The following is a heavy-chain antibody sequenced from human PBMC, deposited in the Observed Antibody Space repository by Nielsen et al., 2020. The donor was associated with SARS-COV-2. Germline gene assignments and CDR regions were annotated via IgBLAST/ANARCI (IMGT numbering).Heavy chain of an antibody. V-gene: IGHV4-4*02. Sequence: WIRQPPGKGLEWIGEIYHSGSTNYNPSLRSRVTISVDKSKNQFSLRLSSVTAADTAVYYCATQGSPPESVVVIRAYAFDIWGQGTLVTVSS. CDR2: IYHSGST. J-gene: IGHJ4*02. D-gene: IGHD3-22*01. CDR3: ATQGSPPESVVVIRAYAFDI.